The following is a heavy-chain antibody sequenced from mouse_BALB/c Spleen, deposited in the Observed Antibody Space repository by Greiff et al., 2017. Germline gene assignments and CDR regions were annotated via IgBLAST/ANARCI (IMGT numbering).Heavy chain of an antibody. D-gene: IGHD2-1*01. Sequence: DVHLVESGGGLVKPGGSLKLSCAASGFTFSDYYMYWVRQTPEKRLEWVATISDGGSYTYYPDSVKGRFTISRDNAKNNLYLQMSSLKSEDTAMYYCAREGGNYGADYYAMDYWGQGTSVTVSS. V-gene: IGHV5-4*02. CDR2: ISDGGSYT. J-gene: IGHJ4*01. CDR3: AREGGNYGADYYAMDY. CDR1: GFTFSDYY.